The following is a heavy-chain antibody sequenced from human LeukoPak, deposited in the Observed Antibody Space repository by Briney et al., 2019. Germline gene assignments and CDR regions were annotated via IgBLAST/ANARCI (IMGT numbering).Heavy chain of an antibody. V-gene: IGHV3-9*01. J-gene: IGHJ3*02. Sequence: GRSLRLSCAASGFTFDDYAMHWVRQAPGKGLEWVSGISWNSGSIGYADSVKGRFTISRDNAKNSLYLQMNSLGAEDTALYYCAKEGARIIAAADEGRAFDIWGQGTMVTVSS. CDR2: ISWNSGSI. CDR3: AKEGARIIAAADEGRAFDI. D-gene: IGHD6-13*01. CDR1: GFTFDDYA.